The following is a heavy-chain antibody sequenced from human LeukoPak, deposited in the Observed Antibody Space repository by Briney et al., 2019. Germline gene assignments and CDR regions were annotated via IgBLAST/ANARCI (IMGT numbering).Heavy chain of an antibody. V-gene: IGHV3-30-3*01. J-gene: IGHJ4*02. CDR1: GFTFSSYA. Sequence: GGSLRLSCAASGFTFSSYAMHWVRQAPGKGLEWVAVISYDGSNKYYADSVKGRFTISRDNSKNTLYLQMNSLRAEDTAVYYCARGIDSSSWFHFDYWGQGTLVTVSS. D-gene: IGHD6-13*01. CDR2: ISYDGSNK. CDR3: ARGIDSSSWFHFDY.